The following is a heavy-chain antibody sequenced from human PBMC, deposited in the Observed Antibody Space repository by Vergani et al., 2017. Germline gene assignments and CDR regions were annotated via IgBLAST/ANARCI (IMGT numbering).Heavy chain of an antibody. CDR1: GYPFTSYY. CDR3: ARDRHDYGGTDY. V-gene: IGHV1-46*01. Sequence: QVQLVQSGAEVKKPGASVKVSCKASGYPFTSYYMHWVRQAPGQGLEWMGIINPSGGSTSYAQKFQGRVTMTRDTSTSTVYMELGSLRSEDTAVYYCARDRHDYGGTDYWGQGTLVTVSS. J-gene: IGHJ4*02. D-gene: IGHD4-23*01. CDR2: INPSGGST.